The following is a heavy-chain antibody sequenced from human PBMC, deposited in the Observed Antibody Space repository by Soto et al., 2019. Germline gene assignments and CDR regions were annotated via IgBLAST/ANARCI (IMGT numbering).Heavy chain of an antibody. Sequence: GGSLRLSCAASGFTFSSYSMNWVRQAPGKGLEWVSYISSSSSTIYYADSVKGRFTISRDNAKNSLYLQMNSLRAEDTAVYYCARDPDGNWFDPWGQGTLVTVSS. CDR2: ISSSSSTI. D-gene: IGHD4-17*01. CDR3: ARDPDGNWFDP. CDR1: GFTFSSYS. V-gene: IGHV3-48*01. J-gene: IGHJ5*02.